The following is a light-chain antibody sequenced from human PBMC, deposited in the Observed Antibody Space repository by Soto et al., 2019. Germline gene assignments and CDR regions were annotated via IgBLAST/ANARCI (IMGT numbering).Light chain of an antibody. CDR2: DAS. J-gene: IGKJ1*01. V-gene: IGKV1-5*01. Sequence: DIQMTQSPSTLSASVGDRLTITCRASQSISSWLAWYQQKPGKPPKLLIYDASSLESGVPSRFSGSGSGTDFSLTISSLQPDDFATYYCQHYNSYSEAFGQGTKV. CDR3: QHYNSYSEA. CDR1: QSISSW.